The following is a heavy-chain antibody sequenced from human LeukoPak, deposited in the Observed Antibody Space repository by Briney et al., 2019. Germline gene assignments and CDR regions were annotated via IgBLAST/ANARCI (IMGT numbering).Heavy chain of an antibody. CDR3: TRDIVYLQLQN. Sequence: GGSLRLSCAASGLDFPNYWMVWVRQAPEKGLEWVASIGRDGSEKSYGDSVKGRFTISRDNARNSLYLHMSSLRVEDTAVYYCTRDIVYLQLQNWGQGALVTVSS. CDR2: IGRDGSEK. J-gene: IGHJ4*02. V-gene: IGHV3-7*03. D-gene: IGHD2-21*01. CDR1: GLDFPNYW.